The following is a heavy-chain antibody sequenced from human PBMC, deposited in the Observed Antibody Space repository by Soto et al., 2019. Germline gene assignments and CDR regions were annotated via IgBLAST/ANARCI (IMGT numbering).Heavy chain of an antibody. CDR3: ARDLGYGSGNSVNDYVGC. V-gene: IGHV3-7*01. Sequence: PGGSLRLSCAASGFTLRSYLMSWVRQATGKGLEWLATIKTDASEKKYVDSVKGRFTVFRDNAKNSLYLQMDSLRAEDTAVYYCARDLGYGSGNSVNDYVGCWGDGTLVSVA. D-gene: IGHD3-10*01. CDR1: GFTLRSYL. J-gene: IGHJ4*01. CDR2: IKTDASEK.